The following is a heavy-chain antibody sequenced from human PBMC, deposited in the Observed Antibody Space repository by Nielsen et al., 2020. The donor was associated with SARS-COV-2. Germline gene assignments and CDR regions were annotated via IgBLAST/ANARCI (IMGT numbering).Heavy chain of an antibody. J-gene: IGHJ5*02. CDR1: GFTFSSYS. CDR2: ISSSSSTI. Sequence: GESLKISCAASGFTFSSYSMNWVRQAPGKGLEWVSYISSSSSTIYYADSVKGRFTISRDNAKNTLYLQMNSLRAEDTAVYYCARGAPYSSGWYSWFDPWGQGTLVTVSS. D-gene: IGHD6-19*01. V-gene: IGHV3-48*01. CDR3: ARGAPYSSGWYSWFDP.